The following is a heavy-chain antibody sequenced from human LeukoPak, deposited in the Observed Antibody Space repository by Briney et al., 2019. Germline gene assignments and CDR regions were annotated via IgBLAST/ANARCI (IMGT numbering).Heavy chain of an antibody. J-gene: IGHJ4*02. CDR1: GGTFSDYA. V-gene: IGHV1-18*01. D-gene: IGHD6-19*01. CDR2: ISAYNGNT. Sequence: ASVKVSCKASGGTFSDYAITWVRQAPGQGLEWMGWISAYNGNTNYAQKLQGRVTMTTDTSTSTAYMELRSLRSDDTAVYYCARDTGGWTDYWGQGTLVTVSS. CDR3: ARDTGGWTDY.